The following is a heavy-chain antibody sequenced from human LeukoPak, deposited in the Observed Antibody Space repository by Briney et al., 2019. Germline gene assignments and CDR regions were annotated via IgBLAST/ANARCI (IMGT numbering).Heavy chain of an antibody. CDR1: GGSFSNYD. D-gene: IGHD2-15*01. V-gene: IGHV4-34*01. CDR3: ARGLTMVVAASGY. J-gene: IGHJ4*02. CDR2: INHSGST. Sequence: SETLSLTCGVYGGSFSNYDWNWIRQPPGKGLEWIGEINHSGSTNYNPSLKSRVTISVDTSKNQFSLKLSSVTAADTAVYYCARGLTMVVAASGYWGQGTLVTVSS.